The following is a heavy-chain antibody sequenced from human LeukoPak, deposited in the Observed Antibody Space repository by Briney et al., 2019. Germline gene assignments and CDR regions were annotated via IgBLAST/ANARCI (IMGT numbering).Heavy chain of an antibody. D-gene: IGHD2-15*01. J-gene: IGHJ4*02. CDR2: INLNGGST. Sequence: GGSLRLSCAASGFTFTSYAMTWVRQAPGKGLEWVSSINLNGGSTYCADSVKGRFTISRDNSKNTLYLQMNSLRAEDTAVYYCAKVQCGTGGNCYPIDYWGQGTLVTVSS. V-gene: IGHV3-23*01. CDR1: GFTFTSYA. CDR3: AKVQCGTGGNCYPIDY.